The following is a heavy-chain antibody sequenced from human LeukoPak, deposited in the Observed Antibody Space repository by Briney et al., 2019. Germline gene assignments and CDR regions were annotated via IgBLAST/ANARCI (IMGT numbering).Heavy chain of an antibody. CDR3: ARDRDMVTFGGVIAPGY. J-gene: IGHJ4*02. Sequence: ASVKVSCKASGYTFTGYGISWVRQAPGQGLEWMGWISAYNGNTNYAQKLQGRVTMTTDTSTSTAYMELRSLRSDDTAVYYCARDRDMVTFGGVIAPGYWGQGTLVTVSS. V-gene: IGHV1-18*01. CDR2: ISAYNGNT. D-gene: IGHD3-16*02. CDR1: GYTFTGYG.